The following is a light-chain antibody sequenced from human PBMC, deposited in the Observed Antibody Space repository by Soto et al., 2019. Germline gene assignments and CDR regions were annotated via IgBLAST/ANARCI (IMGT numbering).Light chain of an antibody. CDR2: GAS. V-gene: IGKV3-15*01. CDR3: QQYNNWLT. Sequence: EIVMTQSPATLSVSPGXRATLSCRASQSVSSNLAWYQQKPGQAPRLLIYGASTRATGIPARFSGSGSGTEFTLTISSLQSEDFAVYYCQQYNNWLTFGGGTKVDIK. CDR1: QSVSSN. J-gene: IGKJ4*01.